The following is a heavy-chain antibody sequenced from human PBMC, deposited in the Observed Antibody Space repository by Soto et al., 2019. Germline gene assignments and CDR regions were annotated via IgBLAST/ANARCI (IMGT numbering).Heavy chain of an antibody. J-gene: IGHJ6*02. Sequence: SETLSLTCTVSGGSISSYYWSWIRQPAGKGLEWIGRIYTSGSTNYNPSLKSRVTMSVDTSKNQFSLKLSSVTAADTAVYYCARLFSDYSSYYYYGMDVWGQGTTVTVSS. V-gene: IGHV4-4*07. CDR2: IYTSGST. D-gene: IGHD4-17*01. CDR3: ARLFSDYSSYYYYGMDV. CDR1: GGSISSYY.